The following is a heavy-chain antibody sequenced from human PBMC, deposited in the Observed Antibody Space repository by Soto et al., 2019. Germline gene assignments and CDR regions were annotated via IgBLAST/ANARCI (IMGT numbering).Heavy chain of an antibody. CDR3: ASPQYTYGATFDY. CDR2: IYPGDSDS. D-gene: IGHD5-18*01. Sequence: PGESLKISCKVSGYSFSNYWIGWVRQMPGKGLEWMGMIYPGDSDSRYSPSFQGQVTISDDKSISTVYLQWSSLKASDTAIYYCASPQYTYGATFDYWGHGTLVTVSS. V-gene: IGHV5-51*01. J-gene: IGHJ4*01. CDR1: GYSFSNYW.